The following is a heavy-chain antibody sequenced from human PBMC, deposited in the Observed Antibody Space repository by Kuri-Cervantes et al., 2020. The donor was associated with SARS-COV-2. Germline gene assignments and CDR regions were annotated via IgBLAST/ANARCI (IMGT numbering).Heavy chain of an antibody. D-gene: IGHD3-3*01. J-gene: IGHJ4*02. Sequence: GESLKISCAASGFTFSSYSMNWVRQAPGKGLEWVSSISSSSSYIYYADSVKGRFTISRDNAKNSLYLQMNSLRAEDTAVYYCARDYDFWSGYDYWGQGTLVTVSS. CDR2: ISSSSSYI. CDR3: ARDYDFWSGYDY. CDR1: GFTFSSYS. V-gene: IGHV3-21*01.